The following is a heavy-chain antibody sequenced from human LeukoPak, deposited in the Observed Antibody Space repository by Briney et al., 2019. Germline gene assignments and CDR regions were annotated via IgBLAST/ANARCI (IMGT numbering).Heavy chain of an antibody. CDR1: AFTFSTYA. CDR3: ARDPPDC. CDR2: TSHDGSSK. Sequence: GGSLRLSCVASAFTFSTYAMHWVRQAPGKGPEWVAVTSHDGSSKYYVDSVKGRFTISRDNSKNTLYLQMNSLRTEDTAVYYCARDPPDCWGQGTLVTVS. J-gene: IGHJ4*02. V-gene: IGHV3-30*04.